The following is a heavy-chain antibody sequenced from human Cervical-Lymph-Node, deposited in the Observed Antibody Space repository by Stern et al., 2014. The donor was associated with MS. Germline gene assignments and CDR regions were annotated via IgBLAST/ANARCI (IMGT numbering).Heavy chain of an antibody. V-gene: IGHV1-2*06. D-gene: IGHD4-23*01. CDR3: ARGRERGGNSAFDY. CDR1: GYTFTDYY. J-gene: IGHJ4*02. CDR2: INPYSGDT. Sequence: QVQLVQSGAEVKKPGASVTVSCTASGYTFTDYYMHWVRQAPGQGLEWMGRINPYSGDTTSAQNFQGRVTMTWDTSISTAYMELSGLRSDDTAIYYCARGRERGGNSAFDYWGQGTLVTVSS.